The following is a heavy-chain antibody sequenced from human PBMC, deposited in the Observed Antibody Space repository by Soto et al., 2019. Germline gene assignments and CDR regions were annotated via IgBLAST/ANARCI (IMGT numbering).Heavy chain of an antibody. D-gene: IGHD3-9*01. J-gene: IGHJ4*02. CDR2: INSGSNYI. CDR1: AIEFSDSY. V-gene: IGHV3-11*05. Sequence: GGSLRLSCSASAIEFSDSYMSWIRQSPGKGLEWISYINSGSNYIKYSESVRGRFSISRDNAKKLLFLQVNDLRVEDTGIYFCATDFRRFDIWGQGTLVTVSS. CDR3: ATDFRRFDI.